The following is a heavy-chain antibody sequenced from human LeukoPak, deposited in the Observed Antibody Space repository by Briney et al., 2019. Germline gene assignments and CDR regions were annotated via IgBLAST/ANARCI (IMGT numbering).Heavy chain of an antibody. J-gene: IGHJ4*02. D-gene: IGHD6-13*01. Sequence: ASVKVSCKASGYTFTGYYIHWVRQAPGQGLEWMGWVNPNSGGTNFAQKFQGWVTMTRDTSIGTAYMELSRLTSDDTAVYYCASSGSGIAAAGTADYFDYWGQGTLVTVSS. V-gene: IGHV1-2*04. CDR2: VNPNSGGT. CDR1: GYTFTGYY. CDR3: ASSGSGIAAAGTADYFDY.